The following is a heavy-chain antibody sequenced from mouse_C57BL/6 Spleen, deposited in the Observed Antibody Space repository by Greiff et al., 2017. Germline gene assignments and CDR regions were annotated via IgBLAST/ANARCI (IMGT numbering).Heavy chain of an antibody. CDR1: GYTFTSYW. D-gene: IGHD1-1*01. CDR2: IDPSDSYT. V-gene: IGHV1-69*01. Sequence: QVQLQQPGAELVMPGASVKLSCKASGYTFTSYWMHWVKQRPGHGLEWIGEIDPSDSYTNYNQKFKGKSTLTVDKSSSTAYMQLSSLTSEDSAVYYCARYHYYGSRDWYFDVWGTGTTVTVSS. J-gene: IGHJ1*03. CDR3: ARYHYYGSRDWYFDV.